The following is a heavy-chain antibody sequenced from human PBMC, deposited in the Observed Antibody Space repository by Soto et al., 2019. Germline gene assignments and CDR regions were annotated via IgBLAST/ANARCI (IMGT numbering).Heavy chain of an antibody. D-gene: IGHD3-3*01. J-gene: IGHJ3*01. CDR1: GYTFSSYG. CDR3: ARGTGLNDVSTL. CDR2: DNGYSGNT. Sequence: QVHLVQSGGEVKKPGASVKISCQTSGYTFSSYGITWVRQAPGQGLVWVGWDNGYSGNTNYAQNMEGRVTRTTDASTATADMELRNLRSDDTATYYGARGTGLNDVSTLWGQGTVVSVSS. V-gene: IGHV1-18*01.